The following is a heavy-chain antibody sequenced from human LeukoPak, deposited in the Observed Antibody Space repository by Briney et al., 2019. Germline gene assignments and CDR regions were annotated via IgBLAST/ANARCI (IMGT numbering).Heavy chain of an antibody. D-gene: IGHD3-10*01. V-gene: IGHV3-30*18. CDR1: GFTFSSYG. CDR2: ISYDGSNK. J-gene: IGHJ6*04. CDR3: AKDGDRDYYGSGSYWDYYYYGMDV. Sequence: TGGSLRLSCAASGFTFSSYGMYWVRQAPGKGLEWVADISYDGSNKYYTDSVKGRFTISRDNSKNTLYLQTNSLRTEGTAVYYCAKDGDRDYYGSGSYWDYYYYGMDVWGKGTTVPVSS.